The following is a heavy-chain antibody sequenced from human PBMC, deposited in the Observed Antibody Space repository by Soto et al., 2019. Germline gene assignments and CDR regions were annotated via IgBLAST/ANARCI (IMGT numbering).Heavy chain of an antibody. CDR2: ISGSGGST. D-gene: IGHD3-16*02. J-gene: IGHJ1*01. V-gene: IGHV3-23*01. CDR1: GFTFSSYA. Sequence: GGSLRLSCAASGFTFSSYAMSWVRQAPGKGLEWVSAISGSGGSTYYADSVKGRFTISRDNSKNTLYLQMDSLRAEDTAVYYCAKSPTRPHVFLLRRGYTQGLQHWGQGTLVTVSS. CDR3: AKSPTRPHVFLLRRGYTQGLQH.